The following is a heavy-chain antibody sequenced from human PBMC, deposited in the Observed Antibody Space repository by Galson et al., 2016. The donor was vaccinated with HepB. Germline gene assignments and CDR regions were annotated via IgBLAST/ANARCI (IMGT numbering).Heavy chain of an antibody. CDR2: ISGFNAKT. D-gene: IGHD3-10*01. Sequence: SVKVSCKASGYSFSTYGITWVRQAPGQGLEWMGWISGFNAKTKYAQKLEDRVTLTIETSTNTAYMELRSLRSDATALYFCARSRGVGVFGDYWGQGTFVTVSS. CDR1: GYSFSTYG. J-gene: IGHJ4*02. CDR3: ARSRGVGVFGDY. V-gene: IGHV1-18*01.